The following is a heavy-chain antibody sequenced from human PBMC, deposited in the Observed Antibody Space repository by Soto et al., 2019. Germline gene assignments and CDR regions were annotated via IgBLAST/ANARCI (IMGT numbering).Heavy chain of an antibody. CDR2: ISAYNGNT. CDR3: ARDRGSGSYYWFDP. CDR1: GYTFTSYG. V-gene: IGHV1-18*01. J-gene: IGHJ5*02. D-gene: IGHD1-26*01. Sequence: ASVKVSCKASGYTFTSYGISWVRQAPGQGLEWMGWISAYNGNTNYAQKLQGRVTMTTDTSTSTAYMELRSLRSDDTALYYCARDRGSGSYYWFDPWGQGTLVTVSS.